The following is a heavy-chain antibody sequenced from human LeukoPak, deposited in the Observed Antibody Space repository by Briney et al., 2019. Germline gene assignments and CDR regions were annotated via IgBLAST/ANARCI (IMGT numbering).Heavy chain of an antibody. J-gene: IGHJ4*02. CDR3: ARLVGTYCSSTTCYARSYFDY. CDR2: IYYSGST. D-gene: IGHD2-2*01. CDR1: GGSISSSSYY. V-gene: IGHV4-39*01. Sequence: PSETLSLTCTVSGGSISSSSYYWGWIRQPPGKGLEWIGSIYYSGSTYYNPSLKSRVTISVDTSKNQFSLRLSSVTAADTAVYYCARLVGTYCSSTTCYARSYFDYWGQGTLVTGSS.